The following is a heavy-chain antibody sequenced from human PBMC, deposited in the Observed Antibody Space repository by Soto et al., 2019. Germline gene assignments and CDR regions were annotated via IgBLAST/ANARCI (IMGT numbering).Heavy chain of an antibody. V-gene: IGHV1-69*12. J-gene: IGHJ6*02. CDR1: GGIFSTAA. D-gene: IGHD3-3*02. Sequence: QVQVEQSGAEVKKPGSSVKVSCKASGGIFSTAAISWVRQAPGQGLEWMGGIMPIFRTADYAQKFQGRVTITADESTSTAYLELRSLSSEDTAIYYCARDQDRPQLGGNYYYIMDVWGQGTTVTVSS. CDR2: IMPIFRTA. CDR3: ARDQDRPQLGGNYYYIMDV.